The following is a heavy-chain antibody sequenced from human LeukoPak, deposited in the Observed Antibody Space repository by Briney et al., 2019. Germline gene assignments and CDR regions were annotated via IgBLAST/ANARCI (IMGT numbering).Heavy chain of an antibody. J-gene: IGHJ6*03. Sequence: SETLSLTCAVYGGSFSGYYWSWIRQPPGKGLEWIGEINHSGGTNYNPSLKSRVTISVDTSKNQFSLKLSSVTAADTAVYYCARGRGSGRPYYYYYYMDVWGKGTTVTVSS. CDR1: GGSFSGYY. V-gene: IGHV4-34*01. D-gene: IGHD3-10*01. CDR2: INHSGGT. CDR3: ARGRGSGRPYYYYYYMDV.